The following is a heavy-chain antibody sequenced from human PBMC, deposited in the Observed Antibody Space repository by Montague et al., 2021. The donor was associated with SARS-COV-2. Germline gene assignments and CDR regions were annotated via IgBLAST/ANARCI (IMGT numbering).Heavy chain of an antibody. J-gene: IGHJ4*02. V-gene: IGHV2-5*01. CDR1: GFSLRSDDEG. D-gene: IGHD3-10*01. CDR3: AHRGMIRGLIFDY. Sequence: PALVKPTQTLTLTCTFSGFSLRSDDEGVAWIRQSPGQALEWLAVIYWNGDKRYSPPLQRRLTTTKDTSENQVVLTMTNMDPVDTATYYCAHRGMIRGLIFDYWGQGTLVTVSS. CDR2: IYWNGDK.